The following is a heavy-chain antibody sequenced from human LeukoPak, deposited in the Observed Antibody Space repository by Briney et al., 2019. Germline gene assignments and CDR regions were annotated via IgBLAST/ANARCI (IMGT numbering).Heavy chain of an antibody. J-gene: IGHJ4*02. CDR1: GFTFSSYA. D-gene: IGHD1-26*01. V-gene: IGHV3-30-3*01. CDR3: ARVSTSGSYASPYFDY. CDR2: ISYDGSNK. Sequence: HPGGSLRLSCAASGFTFSSYAMHWVRQAPGKGLEWVAVISYDGSNKYYADSVKGRFTISRDNSKNTLYLQMNSLRAEDTAVYYCARVSTSGSYASPYFDYWGQGTLVTVSS.